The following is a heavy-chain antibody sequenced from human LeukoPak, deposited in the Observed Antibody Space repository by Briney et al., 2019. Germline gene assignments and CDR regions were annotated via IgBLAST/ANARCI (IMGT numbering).Heavy chain of an antibody. D-gene: IGHD3-22*01. CDR1: GYTFTGYY. V-gene: IGHV1-2*02. CDR2: INPNSGGT. Sequence: ASVKVSCKASGYTFTGYYMHWVRQAPGQGLEWMGWINPNSGGTNYAQKFQGRVTMTRDMSTSTVYMELSSLRSEDTAVYYCARDLYYYDSSGYYYRDDYYFDYWGQGTLVTVSS. J-gene: IGHJ4*02. CDR3: ARDLYYYDSSGYYYRDDYYFDY.